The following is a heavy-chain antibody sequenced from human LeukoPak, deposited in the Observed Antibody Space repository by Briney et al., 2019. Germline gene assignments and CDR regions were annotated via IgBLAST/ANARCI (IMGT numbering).Heavy chain of an antibody. D-gene: IGHD3-3*01. J-gene: IGHJ5*02. Sequence: GGSLRLSCAASGFTFSGYAMHWVRQAPGKGLEWVAVISYDGSNKYYADSVKGRFTISRDNSKNTLYLQMNSLRAEDTAVYYCARGRGHIYDPNTTGWFDPWGQGTLITVSS. CDR1: GFTFSGYA. CDR3: ARGRGHIYDPNTTGWFDP. CDR2: ISYDGSNK. V-gene: IGHV3-30*04.